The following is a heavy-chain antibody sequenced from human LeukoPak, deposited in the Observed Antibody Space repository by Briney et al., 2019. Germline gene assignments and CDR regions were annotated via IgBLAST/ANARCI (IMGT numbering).Heavy chain of an antibody. CDR2: IYSGGST. Sequence: GGSLRLSCAASGFTVSSNYMSWVRQAPGKGLEWVSVIYSGGSTYYADSVKGRFTISRDNSKNTLYLQMNSLRAEDTAVYYCARQDSPRYYYDSSGFAFDIWGQGTMVTVSS. CDR3: ARQDSPRYYYDSSGFAFDI. D-gene: IGHD3-22*01. V-gene: IGHV3-53*01. CDR1: GFTVSSNY. J-gene: IGHJ3*02.